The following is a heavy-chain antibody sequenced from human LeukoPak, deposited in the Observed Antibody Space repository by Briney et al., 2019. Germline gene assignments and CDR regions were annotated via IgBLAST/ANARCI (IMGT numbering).Heavy chain of an antibody. CDR3: ARIPFGSYHYYYMDV. J-gene: IGHJ6*03. V-gene: IGHV4-39*01. CDR1: GGSIRSSSYY. Sequence: SETLSLTFTVSGGSIRSSSYYWGWIRQPPGKGLEWVGSISYIGSTYYNPSLESRVAISVDTAKNQCSLKLTSVTAADTTVYYCARIPFGSYHYYYMDVWGNGTTVTVSS. CDR2: ISYIGST. D-gene: IGHD1-26*01.